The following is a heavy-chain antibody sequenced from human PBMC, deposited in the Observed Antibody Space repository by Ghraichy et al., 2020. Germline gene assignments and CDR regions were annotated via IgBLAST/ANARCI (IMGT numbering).Heavy chain of an antibody. CDR2: IYATRGT. J-gene: IGHJ5*02. V-gene: IGHV4-4*07. CDR1: RDSINNFY. CDR3: ARESRHYEGDGYYLDR. Sequence: GSLRFSCTVSRDSINNFYWGWIRQPAGKGLEWIGRIYATRGTDYNPSLKSRVTISMDKANSQFSLHLNSVTAADTAVYYCARESRHYEGDGYYLDRWGQGTLVTVSA. D-gene: IGHD3-3*01.